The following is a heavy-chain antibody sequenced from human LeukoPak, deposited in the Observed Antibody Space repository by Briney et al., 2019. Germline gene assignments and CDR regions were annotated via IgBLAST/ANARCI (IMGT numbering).Heavy chain of an antibody. Sequence: PGGSLRLSCAASGFTFDDYAMHWVRQAPGKGLEWVSGISWNSGSIGYADSVKGRFTISRDNSKNTLYLQMNSLRAEDTAVYYCARGGADENSGYDPFDYWGQGTLVTVSS. CDR3: ARGGADENSGYDPFDY. CDR2: ISWNSGSI. CDR1: GFTFDDYA. D-gene: IGHD5-12*01. V-gene: IGHV3-9*01. J-gene: IGHJ4*02.